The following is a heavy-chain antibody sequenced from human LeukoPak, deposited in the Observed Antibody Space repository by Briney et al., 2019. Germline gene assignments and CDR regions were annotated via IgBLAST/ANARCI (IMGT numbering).Heavy chain of an antibody. CDR3: ATAAIGDYYDSSGYSAGY. V-gene: IGHV3-33*01. CDR2: IWYDGSNK. CDR1: GFTFSSYG. Sequence: GGSLRLSCAASGFTFSSYGMHWVRQAPVKGLEWVAVIWYDGSNKYYADSVKGRFTISRDNSKNTLYLQMNSLRAEDTAVYYCATAAIGDYYDSSGYSAGYWGQGTLVTVSS. D-gene: IGHD3-22*01. J-gene: IGHJ4*02.